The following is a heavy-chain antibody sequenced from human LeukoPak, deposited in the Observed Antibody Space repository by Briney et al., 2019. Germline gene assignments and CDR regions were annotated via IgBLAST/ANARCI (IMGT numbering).Heavy chain of an antibody. D-gene: IGHD2-21*01. V-gene: IGHV3-23*01. J-gene: IGHJ4*02. CDR1: GFTFSSYA. CDR3: ASCDGSKHLYFDY. Sequence: GGSLRLSCAASGFTFSSYAMGWVRQAPGKGLEWVSAISGSGGSTYYADSVKGRFTISRDNSKNTLYLQMNSLRAEDTAVYYCASCDGSKHLYFDYWGQGTLVTVSS. CDR2: ISGSGGST.